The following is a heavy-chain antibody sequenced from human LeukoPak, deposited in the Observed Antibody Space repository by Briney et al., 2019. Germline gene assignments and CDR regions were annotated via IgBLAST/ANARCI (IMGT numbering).Heavy chain of an antibody. J-gene: IGHJ4*01. CDR3: ARGRFHLDSSVYSSFYH. D-gene: IGHD3-22*01. CDR1: GFTFSSYS. Sequence: GGSLRLSCAASGFTFSSYSMNWVRQAPGKGLEWVSYISSSSSTIYYADSVKGRFTISRDNAKNSLYLQMNSLRAEDTAVYYCARGRFHLDSSVYSSFYHWGHGTLVTVSS. CDR2: ISSSSSTI. V-gene: IGHV3-48*01.